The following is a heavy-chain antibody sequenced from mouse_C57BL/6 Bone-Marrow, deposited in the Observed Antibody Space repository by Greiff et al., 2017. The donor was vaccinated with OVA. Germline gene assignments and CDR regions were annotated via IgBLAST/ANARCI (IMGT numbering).Heavy chain of an antibody. CDR2: IYPRSGNT. CDR1: GYTFTSYG. CDR3: ARGPVYYYGSSYVPFAY. D-gene: IGHD1-1*01. J-gene: IGHJ3*01. V-gene: IGHV1-81*01. Sequence: VQLKESGAELARPGASVKLSCKASGYTFTSYGISWVKQRTGQGLEWIGEIYPRSGNTYYNEKFKGKATLTADKSSSTAYMELRSLTSEDSAVYFCARGPVYYYGSSYVPFAYWGQGTLVTVSA.